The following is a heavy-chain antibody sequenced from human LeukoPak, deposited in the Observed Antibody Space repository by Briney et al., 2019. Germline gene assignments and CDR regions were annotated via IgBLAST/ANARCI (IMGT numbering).Heavy chain of an antibody. V-gene: IGHV3-7*03. CDR3: AKGLITMVRGVKSWSFDY. Sequence: GRSLRPSCAASGFTLSSVWMSWGREAPGEGREWGANITQDGSEKYYVDSVKDRFPISRDNAKNSLYLQMNSLRAEDTAVYDCAKGLITMVRGVKSWSFDYWGQGTLVTVSS. D-gene: IGHD3-10*01. J-gene: IGHJ4*02. CDR1: GFTLSSVW. CDR2: ITQDGSEK.